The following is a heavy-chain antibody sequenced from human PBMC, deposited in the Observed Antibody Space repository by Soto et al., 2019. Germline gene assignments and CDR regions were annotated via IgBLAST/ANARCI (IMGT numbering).Heavy chain of an antibody. J-gene: IGHJ6*02. D-gene: IGHD6-13*01. Sequence: GGSLRLSCAASGFTFSSYATHWVRQAPGKGLEWVAVVSYDGSNKYYADSVKGRFTISRDNSKNTLYLQMNSLRAEDTAVYYCARDAYSSSWYPSYYGMDVWGQGTTVTVSS. CDR3: ARDAYSSSWYPSYYGMDV. CDR1: GFTFSSYA. CDR2: VSYDGSNK. V-gene: IGHV3-30-3*01.